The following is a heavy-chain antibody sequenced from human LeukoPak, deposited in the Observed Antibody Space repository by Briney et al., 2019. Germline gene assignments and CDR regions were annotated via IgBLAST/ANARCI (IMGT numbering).Heavy chain of an antibody. J-gene: IGHJ4*02. CDR1: GFTFSSYG. V-gene: IGHV3-33*01. Sequence: GGSLRLSCAASGFTFSSYGMHWVRQAPGKGLEWVAVIWYDGSNKYYADSVKGRFTISRDNSKNTLYLQMNSLRAEDAAVYYCARDLRHEDYFDYWGQGTLVTVSS. CDR3: ARDLRHEDYFDY. CDR2: IWYDGSNK.